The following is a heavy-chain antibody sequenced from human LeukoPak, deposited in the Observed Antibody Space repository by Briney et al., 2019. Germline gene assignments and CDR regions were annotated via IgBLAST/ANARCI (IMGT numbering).Heavy chain of an antibody. Sequence: GGSLRLSCAASAFRFSSYGMHWVRQAPGKGPEWVAFIRSDSSKQYYADSVKGRFTISRDNSKNTLYLQMNSLKTEDTAVYYCTADYSNLGYYYYYYMDVWGKGTTVTVSS. V-gene: IGHV3-30*02. J-gene: IGHJ6*03. CDR1: AFRFSSYG. D-gene: IGHD4-11*01. CDR3: TADYSNLGYYYYYYMDV. CDR2: IRSDSSKQ.